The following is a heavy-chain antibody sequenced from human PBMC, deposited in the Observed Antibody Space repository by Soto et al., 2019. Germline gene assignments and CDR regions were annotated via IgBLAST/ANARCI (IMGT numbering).Heavy chain of an antibody. CDR1: GGSISSSNW. J-gene: IGHJ6*02. Sequence: PSETLSLTCAVSGGSISSSNWWSWVRQPPGKGLEWIGEIYHSGSTNYNPSLKSRVTISVDKSKNQFPLKLSSVTAADTAVYYCARDVRLGRHYYYNSMDVWGQRTMPTVSS. CDR3: ARDVRLGRHYYYNSMDV. CDR2: IYHSGST. V-gene: IGHV4-4*02. D-gene: IGHD1-1*01.